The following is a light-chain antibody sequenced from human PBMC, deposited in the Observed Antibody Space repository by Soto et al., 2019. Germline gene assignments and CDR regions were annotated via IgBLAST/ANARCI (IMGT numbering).Light chain of an antibody. CDR1: SSDVGGRKY. J-gene: IGLJ2*01. V-gene: IGLV2-14*03. Sequence: QSALTQPASVSGSTGQSITIYCTGTSSDVGGRKYVSWYQQHPGKAPKLIIFEVSDRPSGAFNRFSGAKSGNTASLTISGLQAEDEADYYCSSYTSTSLVFGGGTKLTVL. CDR3: SSYTSTSLV. CDR2: EVS.